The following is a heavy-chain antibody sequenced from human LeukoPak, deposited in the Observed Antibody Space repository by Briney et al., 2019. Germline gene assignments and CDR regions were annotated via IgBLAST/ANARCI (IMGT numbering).Heavy chain of an antibody. D-gene: IGHD5-12*01. CDR3: ARDISGYEGYYYYYMDV. V-gene: IGHV1-2*02. Sequence: ASVTVSCKASGYTFTGYYMHWVRQAPGQGLEWMGWINPNSGGTNYAQKFQGRVTMARDTSISTAYMELSRLRSDDTAVYYCARDISGYEGYYYYYMDVWGKGTTVTVSS. CDR1: GYTFTGYY. J-gene: IGHJ6*03. CDR2: INPNSGGT.